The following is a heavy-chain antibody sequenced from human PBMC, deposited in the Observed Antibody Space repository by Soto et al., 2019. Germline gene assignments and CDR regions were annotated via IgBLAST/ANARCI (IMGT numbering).Heavy chain of an antibody. D-gene: IGHD4-17*01. Sequence: GDSVSSGSYYWSWIRQPPGKGLEWIGYIYYRGSTNYNPSLKSRVTISIDTSRNQFSLKLNSVTAADTALYYCARGLDYVGFDYWGQGTLVTVSS. CDR1: GDSVSSGSYY. V-gene: IGHV4-61*01. CDR3: ARGLDYVGFDY. CDR2: IYYRGST. J-gene: IGHJ4*02.